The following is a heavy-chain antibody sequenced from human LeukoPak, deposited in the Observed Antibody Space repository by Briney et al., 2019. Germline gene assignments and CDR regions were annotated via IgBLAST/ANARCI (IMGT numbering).Heavy chain of an antibody. CDR2: IRYDGSNK. J-gene: IGHJ6*03. CDR1: GFTFSSYG. V-gene: IGHV3-30*02. CDR3: ARSMSPASPHRNYYYYYMDV. D-gene: IGHD5/OR15-5a*01. Sequence: GGSLRLSCAASGFTFSSYGMHWVRQAPGKGLEWVAFIRYDGSNKYYADSVKGRFTISRDNSKNTLYLQMNSLRAEDTAVYYCARSMSPASPHRNYYYYYMDVWGKGTTITISS.